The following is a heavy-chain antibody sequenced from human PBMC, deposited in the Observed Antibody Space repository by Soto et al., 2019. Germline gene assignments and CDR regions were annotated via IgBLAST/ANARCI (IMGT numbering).Heavy chain of an antibody. D-gene: IGHD3-3*01. J-gene: IGHJ4*02. V-gene: IGHV3-23*01. CDR3: AKVFVFTIREGFDY. Sequence: PGGSLRLSCAASGFTFSSYAMSWVLQAPGKGLEWVSAITGSGDSTYYADSVKGRFTVSRDNSKNTLYLQMNSLRAEDTAVYYCAKVFVFTIREGFDYWGLGTLVTVSS. CDR2: ITGSGDST. CDR1: GFTFSSYA.